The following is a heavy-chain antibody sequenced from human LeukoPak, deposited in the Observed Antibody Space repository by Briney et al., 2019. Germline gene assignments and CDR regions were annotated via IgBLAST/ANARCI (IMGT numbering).Heavy chain of an antibody. J-gene: IGHJ6*02. CDR1: GFTFYDYA. CDR3: AKDISAGYPPPRYYYYGMDV. V-gene: IGHV3-9*01. Sequence: SLRLSCAASGFTFYDYALHWGRQAPGKGLGWVSGICWNSGSIGYADSVKGRFTISRDNAKNSLYLQMNSLRAEDTALYYCAKDISAGYPPPRYYYYGMDVWGQGTTVTVSS. CDR2: ICWNSGSI. D-gene: IGHD3-9*01.